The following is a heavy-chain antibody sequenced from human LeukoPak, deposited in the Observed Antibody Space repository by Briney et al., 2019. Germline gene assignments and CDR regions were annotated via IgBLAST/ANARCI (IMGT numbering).Heavy chain of an antibody. CDR1: GGSISSSSYY. J-gene: IGHJ3*02. Sequence: SETLSLTCTVSGGSISSSSYYWGWIRQPPGKGLEWIGRIYTSGSTNYNPSLKSRVTISVDTSKNQFPLKLSSVTAADTAVYYCARAGVWSSSSSGAFDIWGQGTMVTVSS. CDR3: ARAGVWSSSSSGAFDI. D-gene: IGHD6-6*01. CDR2: IYTSGST. V-gene: IGHV4-39*06.